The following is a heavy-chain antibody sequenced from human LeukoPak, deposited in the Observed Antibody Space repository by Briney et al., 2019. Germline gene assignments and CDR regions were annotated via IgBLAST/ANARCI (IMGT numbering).Heavy chain of an antibody. CDR2: ISYDGNSE. CDR1: GFTFSSYA. V-gene: IGHV3-30-3*01. CDR3: ARDPDYGSYFDY. J-gene: IGHJ4*02. D-gene: IGHD4-17*01. Sequence: PGGSLRLSCAASGFTFSSYAMHWVRQAPGKGLEWVAVISYDGNSEDYADSVQGRFTISRDNFKHTLYLQMNSLRVEDTAVYYCARDPDYGSYFDYWGQGTLVTVSS.